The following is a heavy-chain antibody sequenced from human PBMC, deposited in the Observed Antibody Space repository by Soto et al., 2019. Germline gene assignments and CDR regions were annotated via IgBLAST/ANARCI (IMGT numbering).Heavy chain of an antibody. CDR3: ARGGFYGSGSYLGTRGRRNWFDP. Sequence: PSETLSLTCTVYGGSFSGYCWSWIRQPPGKGLEWIGEINHSGSTNYNPSLKSRVTISVDTSKNQFSLKLSSVTAADTAVYYCARGGFYGSGSYLGTRGRRNWFDPWGQGTLVTVS. CDR1: GGSFSGYC. CDR2: INHSGST. J-gene: IGHJ5*02. D-gene: IGHD3-10*01. V-gene: IGHV4-34*01.